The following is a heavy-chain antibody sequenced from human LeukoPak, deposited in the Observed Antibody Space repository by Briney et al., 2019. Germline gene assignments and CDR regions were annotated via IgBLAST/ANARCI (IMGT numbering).Heavy chain of an antibody. V-gene: IGHV3-15*01. Sequence: GGSLRLSCATSGITFINAWMTWVRQAPGKGLEWVGRIKSKAEGGTTDYAAPVKGRFIISRDDSKNTLYLQMNSLKTEDTAVYYCTTAPGTTVTTLFDYWGQGTLVTVSS. CDR2: IKSKAEGGTT. J-gene: IGHJ4*02. CDR3: TTAPGTTVTTLFDY. D-gene: IGHD4-17*01. CDR1: GITFINAW.